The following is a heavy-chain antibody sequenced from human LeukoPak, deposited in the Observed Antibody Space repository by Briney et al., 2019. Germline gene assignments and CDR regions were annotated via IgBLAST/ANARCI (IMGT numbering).Heavy chain of an antibody. CDR1: GFTFSSYA. CDR3: AKTYYDFWSGYS. J-gene: IGHJ5*02. Sequence: GGSLRLSCAASGFTFSSYAMSWVRQAPGEGLEWVSAISGSGGSTYYADSVKGRFTISRDNSENTLYLQMNSLRAEDTAVYYCAKTYYDFWSGYSWGQGTLVTVSS. D-gene: IGHD3-3*01. CDR2: ISGSGGST. V-gene: IGHV3-23*01.